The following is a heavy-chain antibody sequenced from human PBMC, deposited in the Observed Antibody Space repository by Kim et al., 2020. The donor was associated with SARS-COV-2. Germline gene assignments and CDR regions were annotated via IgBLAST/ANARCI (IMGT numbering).Heavy chain of an antibody. CDR2: IYNGDTT. Sequence: GGSLRLSCAVSGFTVSNNYMNWVRQAPGKGLEWVSVIYNGDTTYYADSVKGRFTISRDNSKNTLYLQMNSPRPEDTAVYYCARDPREHGSGWSGWFDPWGQGTLVIVSS. CDR1: GFTVSNNY. V-gene: IGHV3-53*01. CDR3: ARDPREHGSGWSGWFDP. J-gene: IGHJ5*02. D-gene: IGHD6-13*01.